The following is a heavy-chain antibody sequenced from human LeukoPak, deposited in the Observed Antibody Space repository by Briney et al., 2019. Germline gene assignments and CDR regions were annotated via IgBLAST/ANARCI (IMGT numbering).Heavy chain of an antibody. Sequence: SETLSLTCSVSGGSIRSHYWSWIRQPPGKGLEWIGYIYYTGTSNYNPSLKSRVTISVDTSKNQFSLKLSSVTAADTAVYYCARQESIYDYWGQGTLVTVSS. CDR3: ARQESIYDY. CDR2: IYYTGTS. D-gene: IGHD2-21*01. CDR1: GGSIRSHY. J-gene: IGHJ4*02. V-gene: IGHV4-59*08.